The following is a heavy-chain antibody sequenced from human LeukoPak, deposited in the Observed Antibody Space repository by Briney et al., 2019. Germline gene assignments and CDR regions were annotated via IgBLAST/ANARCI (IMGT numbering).Heavy chain of an antibody. J-gene: IGHJ4*02. Sequence: PGGSLRLSCAASGFTFSSYGMHWVRQAPGKGLEWVAVISYDGSNKYYADSVKGRFTISRDNSKNTLYLQMNSLRAEDTAVYYCARVTGYSYGYFDYWGQGTLVTVSS. CDR3: ARVTGYSYGYFDY. CDR1: GFTFSSYG. CDR2: ISYDGSNK. V-gene: IGHV3-30*03. D-gene: IGHD5-18*01.